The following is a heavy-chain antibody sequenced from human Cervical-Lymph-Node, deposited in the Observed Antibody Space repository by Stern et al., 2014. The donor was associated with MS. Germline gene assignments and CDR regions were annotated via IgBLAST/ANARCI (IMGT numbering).Heavy chain of an antibody. J-gene: IGHJ2*01. CDR1: GGSINSYY. V-gene: IGHV4-31*03. Sequence: VQLEESGPGLVKPSQTLSLTCTISGGSINSYYWSWIRQHPGKGLEWIGYIYYSGYPYYNPSLENRVVISVDASKNQFSLKLTSVTAADTAVYYCARDATKPTPGYFDLWGRGTLVTVSS. CDR2: IYYSGYP. D-gene: IGHD2-8*01. CDR3: ARDATKPTPGYFDL.